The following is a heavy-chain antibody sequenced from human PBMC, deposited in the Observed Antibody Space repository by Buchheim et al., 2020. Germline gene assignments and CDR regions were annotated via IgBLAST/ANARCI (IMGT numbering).Heavy chain of an antibody. CDR2: MDGSGGS. CDR3: AKKRSDNWFDP. Sequence: QVQLQESGPGLVKPSKTLSLTCSVSGGSTFTYYWSWIRQAPGKGLEWIGYMDGSGGSNYNPSLKSRVTLSLDPSKNQFSLNLSSVTAADTAIYYCAKKRSDNWFDPWGQGTL. V-gene: IGHV4-59*01. CDR1: GGSTFTYY. J-gene: IGHJ5*02.